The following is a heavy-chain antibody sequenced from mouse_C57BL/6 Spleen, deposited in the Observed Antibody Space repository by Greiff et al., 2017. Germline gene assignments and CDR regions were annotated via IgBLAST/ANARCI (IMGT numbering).Heavy chain of an antibody. Sequence: VQLQQSGAELVRPGASVKLSCTASGFNINDDYMHWVKQRPEQGLEWIGWIDPENGDTEYASKFQGKATMTADTSSNTAYLQLSSLTSEDTAVYYCTTLIASVVLDYWGQGTTLTVSS. V-gene: IGHV14-4*01. J-gene: IGHJ2*01. CDR2: IDPENGDT. CDR3: TTLIASVVLDY. CDR1: GFNINDDY. D-gene: IGHD1-1*01.